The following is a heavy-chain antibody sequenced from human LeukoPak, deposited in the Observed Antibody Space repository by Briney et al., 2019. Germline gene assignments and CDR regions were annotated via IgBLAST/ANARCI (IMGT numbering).Heavy chain of an antibody. V-gene: IGHV3-13*01. Sequence: GGSLRLSCAASGFTFSTYDMPWVRQVTGKGLEWVSAIGTAGDTYYTDSVKGRFTISRDNAKNSLYLQMTSLSAGDTAVYYCVRERLGAKKRVVNYDFDLWGRGNLVTVSS. CDR2: IGTAGDT. J-gene: IGHJ2*01. CDR1: GFTFSTYD. CDR3: VRERLGAKKRVVNYDFDL. D-gene: IGHD3-16*01.